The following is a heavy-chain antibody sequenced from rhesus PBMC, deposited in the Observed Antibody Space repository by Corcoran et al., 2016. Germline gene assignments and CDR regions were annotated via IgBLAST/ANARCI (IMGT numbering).Heavy chain of an antibody. V-gene: IGHV2S1*01. D-gene: IGHD4-29*01. Sequence: QVTLKESGPALVKPTQTLTLTCTFSGFSLSTSGMGVGWIRQPPGTSLEWLANIYWDDDKYYSTSLKTRLTISKDTSKNQVILTMTNMDPVDTATYYCARGGTGTTVATTVAFDYWGQGVLVTVSS. J-gene: IGHJ4*01. CDR1: GFSLSTSGMG. CDR3: ARGGTGTTVATTVAFDY. CDR2: IYWDDDK.